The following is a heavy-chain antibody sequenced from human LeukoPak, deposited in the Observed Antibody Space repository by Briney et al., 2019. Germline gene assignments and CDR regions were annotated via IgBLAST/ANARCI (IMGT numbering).Heavy chain of an antibody. Sequence: SGPTLVKPTQTLTLTCSFSGFSLRTNEVGVPWIRQPPGKALEWLALIFWGDDKRYNPSLKTRLTIAGDTSENQVVLTMTDMDPADTGTYYCAHIAVLRFLEWSFNFDQWGQGTLVTVSS. J-gene: IGHJ4*02. CDR1: GFSLRTNEVG. CDR3: AHIAVLRFLEWSFNFDQ. CDR2: IFWGDDK. D-gene: IGHD3-3*01. V-gene: IGHV2-5*02.